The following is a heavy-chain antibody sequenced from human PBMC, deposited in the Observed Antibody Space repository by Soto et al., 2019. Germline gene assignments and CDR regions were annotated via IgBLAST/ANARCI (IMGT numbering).Heavy chain of an antibody. Sequence: SQALSLTSTVSAGSISSGGYYWSWIRQEPGKGLEWIGYIYYSGSTYYNPSLKSRVTISVDTSKNQFSLKLSSVTAADTAVYYCARVLNDYYGSRGDVFAIWGRRTMVVVS. CDR1: AGSISSGGYY. CDR2: IYYSGST. V-gene: IGHV4-31*03. CDR3: ARVLNDYYGSRGDVFAI. D-gene: IGHD3-22*01. J-gene: IGHJ3*02.